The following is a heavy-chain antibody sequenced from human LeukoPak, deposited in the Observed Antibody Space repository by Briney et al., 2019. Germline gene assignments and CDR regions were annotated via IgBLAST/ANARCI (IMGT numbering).Heavy chain of an antibody. Sequence: SETLSLTCAVYGGSFSGYYWSWIRQPPGKGLEWIGEINHSGSTNYNPSLKSRVTISVDTSKNQFSLKLSSVTAADTAVYYCARASPVLRFLEWFRGGMDVWGQGTTVTVSS. CDR2: INHSGST. CDR3: ARASPVLRFLEWFRGGMDV. J-gene: IGHJ6*02. V-gene: IGHV4-34*01. D-gene: IGHD3-3*01. CDR1: GGSFSGYY.